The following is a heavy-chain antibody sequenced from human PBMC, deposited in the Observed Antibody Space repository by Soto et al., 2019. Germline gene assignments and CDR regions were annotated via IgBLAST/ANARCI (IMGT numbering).Heavy chain of an antibody. CDR2: VIPLFGAA. Sequence: QVQLVQSGAEVKKPGSSVKVSCKASGGTFSNYAISWVRQAPGQGLEWMGGVIPLFGAANYAQKFQGRVTITADKSSSIAYMELRSLRSEDTAVFYCAMGGAITTFPINYYYSGMDVWGPGTTVTVSS. V-gene: IGHV1-69*06. D-gene: IGHD3-22*01. CDR3: AMGGAITTFPINYYYSGMDV. CDR1: GGTFSNYA. J-gene: IGHJ6*02.